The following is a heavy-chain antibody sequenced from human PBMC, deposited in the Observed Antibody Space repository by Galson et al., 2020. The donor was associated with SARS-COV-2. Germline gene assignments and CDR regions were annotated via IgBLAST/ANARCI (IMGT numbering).Heavy chain of an antibody. J-gene: IGHJ3*02. Sequence: GESLKISCAASGFTVSGVHMSWVRQAPGKGLEWVSVIYNGDTTHYSDSVKGRFTTSRDNSKNSLFLQMNSLRAEDTAVYYCARGNYYDYGFDIWGQGTMVTVSS. CDR2: IYNGDTT. D-gene: IGHD3-3*01. CDR3: ARGNYYDYGFDI. V-gene: IGHV3-66*01. CDR1: GFTVSGVH.